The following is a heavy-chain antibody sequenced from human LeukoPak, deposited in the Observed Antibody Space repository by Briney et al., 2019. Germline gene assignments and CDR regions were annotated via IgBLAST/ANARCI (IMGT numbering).Heavy chain of an antibody. Sequence: PGWSLRLSCAASRFTFSKYGMSWVRQAPGKGLEWVSIISGSGDTTYYAGFVKGRFTISRDNSKNALGLLMNSLSAEDTALCYCVKDSSFYYGSVTLPHDAFDMWGQGTMVTVSS. CDR2: ISGSGDTT. J-gene: IGHJ3*02. V-gene: IGHV3-23*01. D-gene: IGHD3-10*01. CDR3: VKDSSFYYGSVTLPHDAFDM. CDR1: RFTFSKYG.